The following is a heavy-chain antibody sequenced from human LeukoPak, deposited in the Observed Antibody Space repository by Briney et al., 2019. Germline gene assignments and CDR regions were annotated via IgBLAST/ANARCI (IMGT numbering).Heavy chain of an antibody. CDR1: GVSISAYY. V-gene: IGHV4-4*07. CDR3: ARQGNYYDSSGSLDY. J-gene: IGHJ4*02. D-gene: IGHD3-22*01. Sequence: SETLSLTCSVSGVSISAYYWSWIRQPAGKGLEWIGRIYPGESIYASENTNYNPSLKSRVSMSGDTSKNQVSLKLRSVTAADTAVYYCARQGNYYDSSGSLDYWGQGTLVTVSS. CDR2: IYPGESIYASENT.